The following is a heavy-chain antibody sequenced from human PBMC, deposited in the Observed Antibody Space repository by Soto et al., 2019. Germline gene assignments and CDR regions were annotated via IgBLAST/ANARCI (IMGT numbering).Heavy chain of an antibody. CDR3: ARGPRGLYHHDY. V-gene: IGHV3-74*01. J-gene: IGHJ4*02. CDR1: GFTFSGDW. Sequence: AGGSLRLSCAASGFTFSGDWMHWVRQAAGKGLVWVSRINMDGTRTNYADSVKGRFTISRDNAKNTLYLQMDSLRVDDTAVYFCARGPRGLYHHDYWGQGALVTVSS. D-gene: IGHD2-2*01. CDR2: INMDGTRT.